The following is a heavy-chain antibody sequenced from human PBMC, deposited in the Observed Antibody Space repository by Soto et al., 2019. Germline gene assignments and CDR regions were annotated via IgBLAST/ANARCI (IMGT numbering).Heavy chain of an antibody. CDR3: AGTQFDTSGYYPSGLEL. J-gene: IGHJ4*02. D-gene: IGHD3-22*01. CDR1: GGTFKSYV. Sequence: QVQLEQSGAEVEKPGSSVKVSCKPSGGTFKSYVLNWVRQAPGQGLEWMGGIIPFLGSADYAQKFQDRVTIPADESTSTAYLELSSLRSEASAVYYCAGTQFDTSGYYPSGLELWGQGTLVTVAS. V-gene: IGHV1-69*01. CDR2: IIPFLGSA.